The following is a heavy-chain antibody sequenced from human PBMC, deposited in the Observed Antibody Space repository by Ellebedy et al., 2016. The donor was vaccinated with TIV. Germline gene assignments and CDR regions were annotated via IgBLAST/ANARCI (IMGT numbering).Heavy chain of an antibody. V-gene: IGHV4-31*03. CDR1: GGSISSGGYY. CDR2: IYHSGST. J-gene: IGHJ6*02. D-gene: IGHD2-21*01. CDR3: ARDRVVIAIRDYHYGMDV. Sequence: LRLSXTVSGGSISSGGYYWSWIRQHPGKGLEWIGYIYHSGSTYYNPSLKSRVTISVDTSKNQFSLKLSSVTAADTAVYYCARDRVVIAIRDYHYGMDVWGQGTTVTVSS.